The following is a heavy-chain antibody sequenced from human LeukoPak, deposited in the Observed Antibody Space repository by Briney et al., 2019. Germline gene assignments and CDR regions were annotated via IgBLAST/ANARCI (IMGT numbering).Heavy chain of an antibody. Sequence: GASVKVSCKASGYTFTGYYMHWVRQAPGQGLEWMGIINPSGGSTSYAQKFQGRVTMTRDTSTSTVYIELSSLRSEDTAVYYCARDLEIVVVPAVLVGGLDYWGQGTLVTVSS. V-gene: IGHV1-46*01. J-gene: IGHJ4*02. D-gene: IGHD2-2*03. CDR1: GYTFTGYY. CDR2: INPSGGST. CDR3: ARDLEIVVVPAVLVGGLDY.